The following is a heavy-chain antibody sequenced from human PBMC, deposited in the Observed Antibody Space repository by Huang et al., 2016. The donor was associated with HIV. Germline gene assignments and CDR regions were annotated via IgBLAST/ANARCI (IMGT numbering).Heavy chain of an antibody. CDR2: IYPGDSDT. CDR3: ARLIGSPSFYYGLDV. J-gene: IGHJ6*02. V-gene: IGHV5-51*01. CDR1: GYRFRSNW. Sequence: EVQLVQSGAEVKKPGESLKISCKGSGYRFRSNWIGWVRQMPGQGLEWRVIIYPGDSDTSYSPSFQGQVTISADKSINTAYLQWSSLKASDTAMYYCARLIGSPSFYYGLDVWGQGTTVTVSS. D-gene: IGHD3-10*01.